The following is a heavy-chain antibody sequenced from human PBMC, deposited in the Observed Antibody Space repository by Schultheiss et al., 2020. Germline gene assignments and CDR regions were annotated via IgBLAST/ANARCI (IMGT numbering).Heavy chain of an antibody. CDR1: GFTFSSYG. Sequence: SLKISCAASGFTFSSYGMHWVRQAPGKGLEWVAVISNDGSKKYYADSVKGRFTISRDNSKNSLYLQMNSLIAEDMAVYYCARAWGEITMIVVVIMRGEWFDPWGQGTLVTVSS. CDR2: ISNDGSKK. D-gene: IGHD3-22*01. V-gene: IGHV3-30*03. CDR3: ARAWGEITMIVVVIMRGEWFDP. J-gene: IGHJ5*02.